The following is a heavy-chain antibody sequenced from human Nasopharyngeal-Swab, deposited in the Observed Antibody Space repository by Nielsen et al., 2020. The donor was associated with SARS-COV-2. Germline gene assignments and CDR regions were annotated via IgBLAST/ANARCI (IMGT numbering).Heavy chain of an antibody. V-gene: IGHV3-23*01. CDR2: VSGSGGTT. CDR3: AKDRYCSGGACYFSGFDY. Sequence: GLEWVSGVSGSGGTTKYADSVKGRFTISRDNSKNKLYLQMHSLRVEDTAVYYCAKDRYCSGGACYFSGFDYWGLGTLVTVSS. D-gene: IGHD2-15*01. J-gene: IGHJ4*02.